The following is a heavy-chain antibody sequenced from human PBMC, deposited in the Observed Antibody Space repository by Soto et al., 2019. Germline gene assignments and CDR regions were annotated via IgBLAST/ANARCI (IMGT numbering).Heavy chain of an antibody. CDR3: ATDRRYSRVDQGEYNWFDP. J-gene: IGHJ5*02. D-gene: IGHD6-13*01. CDR1: GYTFTSYA. CDR2: INAGNGNT. Sequence: GASVKVSCNASGYTFTSYAMHWVRQAPGQRLERMGWINAGNGNTKYSQKFQGRVTMTGDTSTDTAYMELSSLRSEDTAVYYCATDRRYSRVDQGEYNWFDPWGQGTLVTVSS. V-gene: IGHV1-3*01.